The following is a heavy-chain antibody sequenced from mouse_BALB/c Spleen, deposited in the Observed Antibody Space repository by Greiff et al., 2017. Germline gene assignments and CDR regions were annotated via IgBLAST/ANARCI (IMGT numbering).Heavy chain of an antibody. CDR1: GYAFSSYW. D-gene: IGHD2-10*01. J-gene: IGHJ2*01. CDR3: ARSGSSYYGNYLDY. Sequence: QVQLQQSGAELVRPGSSVKISCKASGYAFSSYWMNWVKQRPGQGLEWIGQIYPGDGDTNYNGKFKGKATLTADKSSSTAYMQLSSLTSEDSAVYFCARSGSSYYGNYLDYWGQGTTLTVSS. CDR2: IYPGDGDT. V-gene: IGHV1-80*01.